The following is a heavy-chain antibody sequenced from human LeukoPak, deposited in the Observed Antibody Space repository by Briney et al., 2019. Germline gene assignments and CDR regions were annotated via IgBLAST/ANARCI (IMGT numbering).Heavy chain of an antibody. Sequence: SETLSLTCTVSGGSISSSSYYWGWIRQPPGKGLEWIGSIYYSGSTYYNPSLKSRVTISVDTSKNQFSLKLSSVTAADTAVYYCAGQWGEAYFDYWGQGTLVTVSS. V-gene: IGHV4-39*01. D-gene: IGHD3-16*01. CDR3: AGQWGEAYFDY. CDR1: GGSISSSSYY. CDR2: IYYSGST. J-gene: IGHJ4*02.